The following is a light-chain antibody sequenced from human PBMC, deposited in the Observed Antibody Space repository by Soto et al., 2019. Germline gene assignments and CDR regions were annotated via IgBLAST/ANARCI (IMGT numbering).Light chain of an antibody. CDR3: QKCNNAPYT. CDR2: AAS. J-gene: IGKJ2*01. V-gene: IGKV1-27*01. CDR1: QGISNY. Sequence: DIQMTQSPPSLSASVGDRVNITCRASQGISNYLAWYQHKPGKVPKLLIYAASTLQSGVPSRFSSSGSGTDFTLTISSLQPEDVATYYCQKCNNAPYTFGQGTKLEIK.